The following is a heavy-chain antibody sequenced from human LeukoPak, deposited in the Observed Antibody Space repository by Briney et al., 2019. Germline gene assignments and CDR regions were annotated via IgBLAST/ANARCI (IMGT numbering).Heavy chain of an antibody. D-gene: IGHD6-19*01. J-gene: IGHJ5*02. CDR3: ARVSSSGWYASYNWSDP. CDR2: IIPIFGTA. CDR1: GGTFGSYA. V-gene: IGHV1-69*13. Sequence: SVKVSCKASGGTFGSYAISWVRQAPGQGLEWMGGIIPIFGTANYAQKFQGRVTITADESTSTAYMELSSLRSEDTAVYYCARVSSSGWYASYNWSDPWGQGTLVTVSS.